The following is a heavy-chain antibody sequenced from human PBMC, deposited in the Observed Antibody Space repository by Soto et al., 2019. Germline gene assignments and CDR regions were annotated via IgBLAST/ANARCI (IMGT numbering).Heavy chain of an antibody. V-gene: IGHV4-59*08. CDR3: ARRYGGAFDI. Sequence: QVQLQESGPGLVKPSETLSLTCTVSGGSISSYYWSWIRQPPGKGLAWIGYIYYSGSTNYNPSLRSRVARSVDTSKNQVSLKLSSVTAADTAVYYCARRYGGAFDIWGQGTMVTVSS. D-gene: IGHD3-10*01. J-gene: IGHJ3*02. CDR2: IYYSGST. CDR1: GGSISSYY.